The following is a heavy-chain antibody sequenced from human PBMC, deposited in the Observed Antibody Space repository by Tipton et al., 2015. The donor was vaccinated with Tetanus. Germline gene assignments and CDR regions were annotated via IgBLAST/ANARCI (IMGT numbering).Heavy chain of an antibody. V-gene: IGHV3-53*01. CDR1: GFIISNNN. CDR2: IYRDGTT. Sequence: SLRFSCEASGFIISNNNMNWVRQAPGKGLEWVSVIYRDGTTHYADSVKGRFTISRDITKNMLFLQMNSMRAEDTAGYYCTSSLNTWYYYGVDVWGQGTTVTVSS. CDR3: TSSLNTWYYYGVDV. D-gene: IGHD3-16*01. J-gene: IGHJ6*02.